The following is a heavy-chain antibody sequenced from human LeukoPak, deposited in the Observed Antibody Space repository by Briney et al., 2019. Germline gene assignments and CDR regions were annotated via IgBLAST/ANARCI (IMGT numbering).Heavy chain of an antibody. J-gene: IGHJ6*03. Sequence: PETLSLTCAVYGGSFSGYYWSWIRQPPGKGLEWIGEINHSGSTNYNPSLKSRVTISVDTSKNQFSLKLSSVTAADTAVYYCARGSVNGRRPRWLVRFYYYYMDVWGKGTTVTVSS. D-gene: IGHD6-19*01. V-gene: IGHV4-34*01. CDR1: GGSFSGYY. CDR2: INHSGST. CDR3: ARGSVNGRRPRWLVRFYYYYMDV.